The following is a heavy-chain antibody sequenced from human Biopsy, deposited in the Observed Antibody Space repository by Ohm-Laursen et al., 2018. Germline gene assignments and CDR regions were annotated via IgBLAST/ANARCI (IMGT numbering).Heavy chain of an antibody. D-gene: IGHD6-19*01. CDR1: GASVTSGSYY. CDR3: ARESALAGDFDS. J-gene: IGHJ4*02. V-gene: IGHV4-61*01. CDR2: ISNIGST. Sequence: PPGTLSLTCTVSGASVTSGSYYWSWIRQPPGKGLEWLGYISNIGSTNYNPSLKSRVTISVDTSKNHFSLKLTSVTAADTAVYYCARESALAGDFDSWGQGTLVTVSS.